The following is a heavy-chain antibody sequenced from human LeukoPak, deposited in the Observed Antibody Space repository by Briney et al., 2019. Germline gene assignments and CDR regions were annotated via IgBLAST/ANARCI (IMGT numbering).Heavy chain of an antibody. CDR1: GFTFSSYW. CDR3: AREHRDDYVWGSYRAFDY. Sequence: GGSLRLSCAASGFTFSSYWMSWVRQAPGKGLEWVANIKQDGSEKYYVDSVKGRFTISRDNAKNSLYLQMNSLRAVDTAVYYCAREHRDDYVWGSYRAFDYWGQGTLVTVSS. CDR2: IKQDGSEK. D-gene: IGHD3-16*02. J-gene: IGHJ4*02. V-gene: IGHV3-7*03.